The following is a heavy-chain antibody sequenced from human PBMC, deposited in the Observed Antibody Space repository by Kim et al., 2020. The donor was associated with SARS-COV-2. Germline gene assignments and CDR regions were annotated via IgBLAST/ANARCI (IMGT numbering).Heavy chain of an antibody. CDR1: GFTFDDYA. V-gene: IGHV3-9*01. J-gene: IGHJ6*01. CDR2: ISWNSGSI. Sequence: GGSLRLSCAASGFTFDDYAMHWVRQAPGKGLEWVSGISWNSGSIGYADSVKGRFTISRDNAKNSLYLQMNSLRAEDTALYYCSTGGSVAGPYYYYGMDV. D-gene: IGHD6-19*01. CDR3: STGGSVAGPYYYYGMDV.